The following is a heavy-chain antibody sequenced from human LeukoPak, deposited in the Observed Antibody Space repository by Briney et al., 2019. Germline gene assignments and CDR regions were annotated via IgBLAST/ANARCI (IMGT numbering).Heavy chain of an antibody. D-gene: IGHD3-22*01. CDR1: GYSFTNYL. Sequence: GESLKISCKGSGYSFTNYLIGWVRQLPGKGLEWMGIIYPGDSDIRYSPSFQGQVTISADKSISTAYLQWSSLKASDTAMYYCARRTSGYYHFDHWGEGTLVTVSS. V-gene: IGHV5-51*01. CDR2: IYPGDSDI. CDR3: ARRTSGYYHFDH. J-gene: IGHJ4*02.